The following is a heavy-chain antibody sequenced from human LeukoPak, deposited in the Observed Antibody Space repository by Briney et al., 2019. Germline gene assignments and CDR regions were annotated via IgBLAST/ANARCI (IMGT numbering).Heavy chain of an antibody. V-gene: IGHV1-18*01. CDR2: ISAYNGNT. D-gene: IGHD3-22*01. Sequence: ASVKVSRKASGGTFTSYGISWVRQAPGQGLEWMGWISAYNGNTNYAQKLQGRVTMTTDTSTSTAYMELRSLRSDDTAVYYCARAYPRYYYDSSGLSDYWGQGTLVTVSS. CDR1: GGTFTSYG. CDR3: ARAYPRYYYDSSGLSDY. J-gene: IGHJ4*02.